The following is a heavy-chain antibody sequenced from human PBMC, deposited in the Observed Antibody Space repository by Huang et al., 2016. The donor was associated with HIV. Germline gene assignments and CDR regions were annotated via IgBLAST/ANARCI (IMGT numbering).Heavy chain of an antibody. Sequence: QVQLVESGGGVVQSGKSLRLSCVASGFTFSNYAMHWVRQAPGKGLELVAVISYDGYNKYYAASVRGRFTISRDNSKNTLFLQMNSLRPEDTAVYYCARAIVEMATITDIDYWGQGTLVAVSS. CDR3: ARAIVEMATITDIDY. D-gene: IGHD5-12*01. CDR1: GFTFSNYA. V-gene: IGHV3-30*04. CDR2: ISYDGYNK. J-gene: IGHJ4*02.